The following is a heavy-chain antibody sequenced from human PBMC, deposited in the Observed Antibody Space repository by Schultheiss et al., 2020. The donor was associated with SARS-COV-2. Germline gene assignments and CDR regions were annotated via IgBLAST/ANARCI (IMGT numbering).Heavy chain of an antibody. D-gene: IGHD7-27*01. Sequence: GGSLRLSCAASGFTFSSYAMSWVRQIPGKGLVWVGRIKSKTDGGTTDYAAPVKGRFTISRDDSKNTLYLQMNSLKTEDTAVYYCTTATGEGGYYYYYYGMDVWGQGTTVTVSS. J-gene: IGHJ6*02. CDR2: IKSKTDGGTT. V-gene: IGHV3-15*01. CDR1: GFTFSSYA. CDR3: TTATGEGGYYYYYYGMDV.